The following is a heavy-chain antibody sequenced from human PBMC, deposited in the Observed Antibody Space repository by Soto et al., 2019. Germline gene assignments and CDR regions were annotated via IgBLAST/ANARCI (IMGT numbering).Heavy chain of an antibody. V-gene: IGHV3-73*01. CDR1: GFRFSGSA. Sequence: DVQLVESGGGLVQPGGSLKLSCAASGFRFSGSALHWVRQASGKGLEWVGRIRSQINTYATAYGASVKGRFTISRDDSKSTAYLQMSSLQTEDTAMYYCPWVTDYGVQPSYYWGQGTLVTVSS. CDR3: PWVTDYGVQPSYY. J-gene: IGHJ4*02. CDR2: IRSQINTYAT. D-gene: IGHD4-17*01.